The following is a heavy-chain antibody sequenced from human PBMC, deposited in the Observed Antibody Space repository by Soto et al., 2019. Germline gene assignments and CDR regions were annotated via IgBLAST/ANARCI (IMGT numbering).Heavy chain of an antibody. CDR1: GFTFSSYA. J-gene: IGHJ4*02. D-gene: IGHD6-13*01. CDR2: ISYDGSNK. V-gene: IGHV3-30-3*01. CDR3: ARERAAARTGYFDY. Sequence: GGSLRLSCAASGFTFSSYAMHWVRQAPGKGLEWVAVISYDGSNKYYADSVKGRFTISRDNSKNTLYLQMNSLRAEDTAVYYCARERAAARTGYFDYWGQGTLVTVSS.